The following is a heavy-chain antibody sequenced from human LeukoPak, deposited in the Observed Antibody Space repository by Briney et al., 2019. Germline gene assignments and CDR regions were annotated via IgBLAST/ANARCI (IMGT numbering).Heavy chain of an antibody. Sequence: ASVKVSCKASGGTFSSYAISWVRQPPGQGLEWMGRIIPIFGIANYAQQLQGRVTITADKSTSTAYMELSSLRAEDTAVYYCARETDYGDRGGFAFDIWGQGTMVTVSS. J-gene: IGHJ3*02. CDR2: IIPIFGIA. CDR3: ARETDYGDRGGFAFDI. V-gene: IGHV1-69*04. D-gene: IGHD4-17*01. CDR1: GGTFSSYA.